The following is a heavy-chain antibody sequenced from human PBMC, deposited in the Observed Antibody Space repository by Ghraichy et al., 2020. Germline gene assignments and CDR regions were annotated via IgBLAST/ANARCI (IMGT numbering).Heavy chain of an antibody. V-gene: IGHV3-23*01. CDR1: GFTFSSYA. CDR3: AKAESITGTTRGVDY. CDR2: ISGSGGST. J-gene: IGHJ4*02. D-gene: IGHD1-7*01. Sequence: GGSLRLSCAASGFTFSSYAMSWVRQAPGKGLEWVSAISGSGGSTYYADSVKGRFTISRDNSKNTLYLQMNSLRAEDTAVYYCAKAESITGTTRGVDYWGQGTLVTVSS.